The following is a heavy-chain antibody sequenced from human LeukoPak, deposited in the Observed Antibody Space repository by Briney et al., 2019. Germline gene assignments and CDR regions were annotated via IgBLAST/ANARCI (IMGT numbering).Heavy chain of an antibody. CDR2: IRYDGSNK. D-gene: IGHD3-10*01. CDR1: GFTFSSYG. Sequence: GGSLRLSCAASGFTFSSYGMHWVRQAPGKGLEWVAFIRYDGSNKYYADSVKGRFTISRDNSKNTLYLQMNSLRAEDTAVYYCAKDMDYGSGSYPKYFDYWGQGTLVTVSS. J-gene: IGHJ4*02. V-gene: IGHV3-30*02. CDR3: AKDMDYGSGSYPKYFDY.